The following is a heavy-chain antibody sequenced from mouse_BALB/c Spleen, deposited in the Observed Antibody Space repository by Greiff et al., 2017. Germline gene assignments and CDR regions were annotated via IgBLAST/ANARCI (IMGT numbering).Heavy chain of an antibody. J-gene: IGHJ3*01. CDR2: IRNKANGYTT. V-gene: IGHV7-3*02. D-gene: IGHD2-4*01. CDR3: AREGIYYDYAWFAY. Sequence: EVMLVESGGGLVQPGGSLRLSCATSGFTFTDYYMSWVRQPPGKALEWLGFIRNKANGYTTEYSASVKGRFTISRDNSQSILYLQMNTLRAEDSATYYCAREGIYYDYAWFAYWGQGTLVTVSA. CDR1: GFTFTDYY.